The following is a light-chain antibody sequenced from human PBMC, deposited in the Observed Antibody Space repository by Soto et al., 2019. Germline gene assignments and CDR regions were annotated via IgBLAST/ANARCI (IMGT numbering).Light chain of an antibody. CDR2: DVS. V-gene: IGLV2-14*03. J-gene: IGLJ3*02. CDR3: ASYTLSSTVV. CDR1: SSDIGGYNY. Sequence: QSALTQPASVSGSPGQSITISCTGTSSDIGGYNYVSWYQQHPAKAPKLVIYDVSTRPSGVSNRFSGSKSGNTASLTISGLQGEDEADYYFASYTLSSTVVFGGGTKLTVL.